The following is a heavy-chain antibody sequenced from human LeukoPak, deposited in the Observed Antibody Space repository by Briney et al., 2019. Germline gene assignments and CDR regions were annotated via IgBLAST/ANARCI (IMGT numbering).Heavy chain of an antibody. CDR2: IYSGGST. J-gene: IGHJ4*02. CDR3: ARGGGYCSGCFDY. Sequence: QPGGSLRLSCAASGFTVSSNYMSWVRQAPGKGLEWVSVIYSGGSTYYADSVEGRFTISRDNSKNTLYLQMNSLRAEDTAVYYCARGGGYCSGCFDYWGQGTLVTVSS. D-gene: IGHD2-15*01. CDR1: GFTVSSNY. V-gene: IGHV3-66*01.